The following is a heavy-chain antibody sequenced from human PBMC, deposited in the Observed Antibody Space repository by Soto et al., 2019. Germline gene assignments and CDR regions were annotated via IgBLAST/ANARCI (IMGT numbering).Heavy chain of an antibody. J-gene: IGHJ4*02. CDR2: ISDSGGSA. Sequence: PGGSLRLSCAASGFTFSSYAMSWVRQVPGKGLDWVSSISDSGGSAYYADSGKGRFTISRDNSKNTLYLQMNSLRAEDTAVYFCAKDMDILMMCYFDYWGQGALVTVSS. CDR3: AKDMDILMMCYFDY. CDR1: GFTFSSYA. D-gene: IGHD5-12*01. V-gene: IGHV3-23*01.